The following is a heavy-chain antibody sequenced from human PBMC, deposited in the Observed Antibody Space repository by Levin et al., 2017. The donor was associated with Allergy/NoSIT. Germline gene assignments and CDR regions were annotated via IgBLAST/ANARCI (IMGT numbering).Heavy chain of an antibody. CDR1: GFTFSDYY. D-gene: IGHD2-2*01. V-gene: IGHV3-11*01. Sequence: PGGSLRLSCAASGFTFSDYYMSWIRQAPGKGLEWVSYISSSGSTIYYADSVKGRFTISRDNAKNSLYLQMNSLRAEDTAVYYCARSPAAMVHYYYGMDVWGQGTTVTVSS. CDR2: ISSSGSTI. J-gene: IGHJ6*02. CDR3: ARSPAAMVHYYYGMDV.